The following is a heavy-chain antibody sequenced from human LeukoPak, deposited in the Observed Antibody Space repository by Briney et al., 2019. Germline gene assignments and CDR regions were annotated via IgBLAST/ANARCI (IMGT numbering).Heavy chain of an antibody. D-gene: IGHD3-3*01. CDR1: GFTFSDYY. V-gene: IGHV3-11*04. J-gene: IGHJ4*02. CDR2: ISSSGSTI. CDR3: VREGPPQGRPWSGWYPFDF. Sequence: GGSLRLSCAASGFTFSDYYMSWIRQAPGKGLEWVSYISSSGSTIYYADSVKGRFTISRDNAKNSLYLQMNSLRVDDTAVYYCVREGPPQGRPWSGWYPFDFWGQGILVTVSS.